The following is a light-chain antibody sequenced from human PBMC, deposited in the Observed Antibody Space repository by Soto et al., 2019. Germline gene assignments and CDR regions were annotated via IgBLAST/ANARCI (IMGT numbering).Light chain of an antibody. Sequence: EIVMTQSPATLSGSPGERATLSCRASQSVSSNLAWYQQKPGQAPRLLIYDASTRATGIPARFSGSGSGTEFTLTISSLQSEDFAIYYCQQYNNWLYTFGQGTKLEIK. J-gene: IGKJ2*01. CDR3: QQYNNWLYT. V-gene: IGKV3-15*01. CDR2: DAS. CDR1: QSVSSN.